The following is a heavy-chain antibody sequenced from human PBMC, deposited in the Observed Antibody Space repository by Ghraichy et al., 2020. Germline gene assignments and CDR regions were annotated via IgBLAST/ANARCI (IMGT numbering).Heavy chain of an antibody. J-gene: IGHJ4*02. Sequence: GGSLRLSCIASGFTSSKYWMTWVRQAPGKGLEWVANINEGGNERYYLDSVKGRFTISRDIAKNSLYLQMNSLTDEDTAVYHCARIRGLAGYFDLWGQGTVVTVSS. CDR2: INEGGNER. V-gene: IGHV3-7*03. CDR3: ARIRGLAGYFDL. D-gene: IGHD2-2*03. CDR1: GFTSSKYW.